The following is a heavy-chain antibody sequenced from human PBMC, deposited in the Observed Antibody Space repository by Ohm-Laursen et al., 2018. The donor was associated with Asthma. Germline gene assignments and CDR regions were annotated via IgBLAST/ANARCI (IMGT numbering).Heavy chain of an antibody. CDR1: GFTFSGSW. V-gene: IGHV3-7*01. CDR3: ATLSWYASQY. D-gene: IGHD2-2*01. J-gene: IGHJ4*02. CDR2: IKPDGSQT. Sequence: SLRLSCAATGFTFSGSWMIWVRQAPGKGLQWLAFIKPDGSQTYYADSMEGRFSNSRDNSKNSLYLQMSSLRGEDTAIYYCATLSWYASQYWGQGTLVTVSS.